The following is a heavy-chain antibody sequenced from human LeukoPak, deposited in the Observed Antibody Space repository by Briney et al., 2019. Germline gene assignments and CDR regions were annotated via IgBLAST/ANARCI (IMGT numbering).Heavy chain of an antibody. CDR3: ARYYDSSGYTQGAFDI. V-gene: IGHV3-66*02. CDR1: GFTVSSNY. D-gene: IGHD3-22*01. Sequence: GGSLRLSCAASGFTVSSNYMSWVRQAPGKGLEWVSSFYRGISTHYADSVKGRFTTSRDHSKNTVYLQMDSLRPEDTAVYYCARYYDSSGYTQGAFDIWGQGTMVTVS. J-gene: IGHJ3*02. CDR2: FYRGIST.